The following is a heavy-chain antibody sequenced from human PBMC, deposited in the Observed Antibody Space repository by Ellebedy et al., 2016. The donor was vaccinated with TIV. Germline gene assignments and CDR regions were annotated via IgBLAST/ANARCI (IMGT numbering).Heavy chain of an antibody. J-gene: IGHJ4*02. CDR3: TRVRHYDSSGYYYRYFFDY. D-gene: IGHD3-22*01. CDR2: INPDSGGT. Sequence: AASVKVSCKASGYSFTGYYMHWVRQAPGQGLEWMGWINPDSGGTHYAQKFQSRVTMTRDTSIRTAYMELSGLRSDDTAVYYCTRVRHYDSSGYYYRYFFDYWGQGTLVTVSS. V-gene: IGHV1-2*02. CDR1: GYSFTGYY.